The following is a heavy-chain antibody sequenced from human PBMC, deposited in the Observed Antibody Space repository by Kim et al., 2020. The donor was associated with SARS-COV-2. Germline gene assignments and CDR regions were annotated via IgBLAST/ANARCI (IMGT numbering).Heavy chain of an antibody. CDR1: GFTFSSYA. J-gene: IGHJ6*03. V-gene: IGHV3-30*04. CDR3: ARQYYYDSSGYYYPHYY. CDR2: ISYDGSNK. D-gene: IGHD3-22*01. Sequence: GGSLRLSCAASGFTFSSYAMHWVRQAPGKGLEWVAVISYDGSNKYYADSVKGRFTISRDNSENTLYLQMNSLRAEDTAVYYCARQYYYDSSGYYYPHYY.